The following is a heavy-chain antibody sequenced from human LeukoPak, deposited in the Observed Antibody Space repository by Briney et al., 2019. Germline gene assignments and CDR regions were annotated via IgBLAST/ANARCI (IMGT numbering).Heavy chain of an antibody. CDR3: ARDIRGYSLGY. CDR2: IIPIFGTA. J-gene: IGHJ4*02. CDR1: GGTFSSYA. D-gene: IGHD5-18*01. Sequence: ASVKVSCKASGGTFSSYAISWVRQAPGQGLEWMRGIIPIFGTANYAQKFQGRVTITADESTSTAYMELSSLRSEDTAVYYCARDIRGYSLGYWGQGTLVTVSS. V-gene: IGHV1-69*13.